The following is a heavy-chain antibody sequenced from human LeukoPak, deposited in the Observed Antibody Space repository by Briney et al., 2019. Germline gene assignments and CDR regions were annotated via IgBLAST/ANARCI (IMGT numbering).Heavy chain of an antibody. D-gene: IGHD1-14*01. J-gene: IGHJ4*02. CDR1: GFTFSSYW. V-gene: IGHV3-74*01. CDR3: ARDRGYNVDY. Sequence: GGSLRLSCAASGFTFSSYWMHWVRQAPGKGLVWVSVITSDGSRTSYPDSVKGLFTISRDNAKHTLYLQMTSLRAEDTALYFCARDRGYNVDYWGQGALVTVSS. CDR2: ITSDGSRT.